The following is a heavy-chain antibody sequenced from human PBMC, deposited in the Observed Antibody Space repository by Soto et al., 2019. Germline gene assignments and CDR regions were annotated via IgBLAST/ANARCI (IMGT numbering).Heavy chain of an antibody. Sequence: GGSLRLSCAASGFTFSSYSMDWVRQAPGKGLEWVSYISSSSGTIYYADSVKGRFTIYRDNAKNSLYLQMNSLRAEDTAVYYCARDGYFGSFQHWGQGTLVTVSS. CDR3: ARDGYFGSFQH. V-gene: IGHV3-48*01. CDR1: GFTFSSYS. CDR2: ISSSSGTI. J-gene: IGHJ1*01. D-gene: IGHD3-10*01.